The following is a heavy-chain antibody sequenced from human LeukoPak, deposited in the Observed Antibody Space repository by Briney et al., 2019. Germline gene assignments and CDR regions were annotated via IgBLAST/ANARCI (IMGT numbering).Heavy chain of an antibody. CDR1: GFTFSSYW. J-gene: IGHJ5*01. CDR3: ARIGHDLYQTFDS. V-gene: IGHV3-74*01. CDR2: INSDGSST. Sequence: GGSLRLSCAASGFTFSSYWMHWVRQAPGKGLVWVSRINSDGSSTRYADSVKGRFTISRDNAKNTLYLQMNSLRAEDTAIYYCARIGHDLYQTFDSRGHGTLITVSS. D-gene: IGHD1-1*01.